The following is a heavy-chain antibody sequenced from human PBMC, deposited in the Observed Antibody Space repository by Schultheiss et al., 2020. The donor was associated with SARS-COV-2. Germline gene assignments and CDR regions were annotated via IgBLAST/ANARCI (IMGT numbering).Heavy chain of an antibody. J-gene: IGHJ4*02. CDR1: GFTFSSYA. CDR3: ARDGMIVVHEYYFDY. D-gene: IGHD3-22*01. CDR2: ISYDGSNK. Sequence: GGSLRLSCAASGFTFSSYAMHWVRQAPGKGLEWVAVISYDGSNKYYADSVKGRFTISRDNSKNTLYLQMNSLRAEDTAVYYCARDGMIVVHEYYFDYWGQGTLVTVSS. V-gene: IGHV3-30*01.